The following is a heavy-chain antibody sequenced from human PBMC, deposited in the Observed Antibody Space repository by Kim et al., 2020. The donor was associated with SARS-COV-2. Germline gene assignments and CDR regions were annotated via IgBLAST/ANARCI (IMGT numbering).Heavy chain of an antibody. CDR2: IYSGGST. CDR1: GFTVSSNY. Sequence: GGSLRLSCAASGFTVSSNYMSWVRQAPGKGLEWVSVIYSGGSTYYADSVKGRFTISRDNSKNTLYLQMNSLRAEDTAVYYCARVLKVVAHFDYWGQGTLVTVSS. D-gene: IGHD3-22*01. CDR3: ARVLKVVAHFDY. J-gene: IGHJ4*02. V-gene: IGHV3-66*01.